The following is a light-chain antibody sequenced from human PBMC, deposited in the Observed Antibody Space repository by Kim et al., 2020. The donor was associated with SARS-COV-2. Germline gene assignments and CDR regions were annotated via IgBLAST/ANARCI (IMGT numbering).Light chain of an antibody. CDR2: GAS. Sequence: EIVLTQSPGTLSLSPGERATLSCRASQSVSSNYLAWYQQKPGQAPRLLIYGASSRATGIPDRFSGSGSGTDFTLTISRLEPEDFAVYFSQQYSSSLWTFVQGTKVDIK. V-gene: IGKV3-20*01. J-gene: IGKJ1*01. CDR1: QSVSSNY. CDR3: QQYSSSLWT.